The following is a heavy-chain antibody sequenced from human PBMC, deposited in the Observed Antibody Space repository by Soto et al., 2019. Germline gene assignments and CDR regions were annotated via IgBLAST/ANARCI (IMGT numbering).Heavy chain of an antibody. CDR3: ARDRRWLPRGPNNWLDL. D-gene: IGHD5-12*01. CDR1: GGSINSGDYY. Sequence: SETLSLTCTVSGGSINSGDYYFTCVRQPPWKGLEWIGYIYYDGNSQHNPSLKSRVTMSIDTSKNQFSLNLSSVTAADTAVYYCARDRRWLPRGPNNWLDLWGQGTQVTVSS. V-gene: IGHV4-30-4*01. CDR2: IYYDGNS. J-gene: IGHJ5*02.